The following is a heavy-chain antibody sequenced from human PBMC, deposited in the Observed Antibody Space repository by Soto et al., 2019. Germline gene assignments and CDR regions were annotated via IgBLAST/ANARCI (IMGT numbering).Heavy chain of an antibody. CDR3: ARQRPTDGRWEFANYYGMDV. J-gene: IGHJ6*02. Sequence: GGSLRLSCAASGFTFSSYGMHWVRQAPGKGLEWVAVISYDGSNKYYADSVKGRFTISRDNSKNTLYLQMNSLRAEDTAVYYCARQRPTDGRWEFANYYGMDVWGQGTPVTVSS. CDR1: GFTFSSYG. D-gene: IGHD1-26*01. CDR2: ISYDGSNK. V-gene: IGHV3-30*03.